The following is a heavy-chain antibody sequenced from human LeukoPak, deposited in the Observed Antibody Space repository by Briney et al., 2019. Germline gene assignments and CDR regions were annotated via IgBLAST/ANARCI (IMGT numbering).Heavy chain of an antibody. Sequence: SETLSLTCAVYGGSFSGYYWSWIRQPPGKGLEWIGEINHSGSTNYNPSLKSRDTISVDTSKNQFSLKLSSVTAADTAVYYCAVDIVVVPGWFDPWGQGTLVTVSS. CDR2: INHSGST. CDR1: GGSFSGYY. J-gene: IGHJ5*02. D-gene: IGHD2-2*01. V-gene: IGHV4-34*01. CDR3: AVDIVVVPGWFDP.